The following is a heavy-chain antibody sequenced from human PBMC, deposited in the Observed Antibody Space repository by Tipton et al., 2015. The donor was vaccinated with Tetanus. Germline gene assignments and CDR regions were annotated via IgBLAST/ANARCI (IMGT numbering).Heavy chain of an antibody. CDR3: AKDLRGPEAGTWYFDL. Sequence: SLRLSCAASGLTFSSYSMGWVRQAPGKGLEWVSAISGSGAKTHYADSVKGRFAISRDNSKDTMYLQMNSLRAEDTAIYYCAKDLRGPEAGTWYFDLWGRGTLVTVSS. CDR2: ISGSGAKT. CDR1: GLTFSSYS. D-gene: IGHD6-19*01. J-gene: IGHJ2*01. V-gene: IGHV3-23*01.